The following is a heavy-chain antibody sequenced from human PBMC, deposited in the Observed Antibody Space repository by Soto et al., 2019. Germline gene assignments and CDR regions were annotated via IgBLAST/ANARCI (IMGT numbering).Heavy chain of an antibody. CDR3: AKDHSPLLWFGELSSGMDV. D-gene: IGHD3-10*01. Sequence: GGTLRLSCAASGFTFSSYATSWVPQAPGKRLEWVSAISGSGGSTYYADSVKGRFTISRDNSKNTLYLQMNSLRAEDTAVYYCAKDHSPLLWFGELSSGMDVWGQGTTVTVSS. CDR2: ISGSGGST. V-gene: IGHV3-23*01. CDR1: GFTFSSYA. J-gene: IGHJ6*02.